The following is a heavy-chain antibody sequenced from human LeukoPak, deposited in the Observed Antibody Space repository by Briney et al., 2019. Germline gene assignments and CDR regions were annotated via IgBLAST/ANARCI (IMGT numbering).Heavy chain of an antibody. Sequence: ASVKVSCKASGGTFSSYAISWVRQAPGQGLEWVGRIIPILGIANYAQKFQGRVTITADKSTSTAYMELSSLRSEDTAVYYCAGDHTYYYDSSGSRNWFDPWGQGTLVTVSS. D-gene: IGHD3-22*01. CDR1: GGTFSSYA. CDR3: AGDHTYYYDSSGSRNWFDP. V-gene: IGHV1-69*04. CDR2: IIPILGIA. J-gene: IGHJ5*02.